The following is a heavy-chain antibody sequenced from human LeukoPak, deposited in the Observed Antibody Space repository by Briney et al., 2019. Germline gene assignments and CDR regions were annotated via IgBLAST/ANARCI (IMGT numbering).Heavy chain of an antibody. CDR1: GYTFTSYD. CDR3: ARGFNDFWSGSLRPFDY. CDR2: MNPNSGNT. D-gene: IGHD3-3*01. Sequence: PLASVKVSCKASGYTFTSYDINWVRQATGQGLEWMGWMNPNSGNTGYAQKFQGRVTMTRHTSISTAYMELSSLRSEDTAVYYCARGFNDFWSGSLRPFDYWGQGTLVTVSS. J-gene: IGHJ4*02. V-gene: IGHV1-8*01.